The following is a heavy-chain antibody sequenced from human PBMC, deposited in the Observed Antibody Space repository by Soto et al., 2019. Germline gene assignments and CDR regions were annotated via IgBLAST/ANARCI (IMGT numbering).Heavy chain of an antibody. D-gene: IGHD2-2*01. Sequence: QLQLQESGPGLVKPSETLSLTCTVSGGSISSSSYYWGWIRQPPGKGLEWIGRIYYSGSTYYNPSLKSRVTIAVDTSKNQLSLKLSSVTAADTAVYYCARQRIIVVPAAMPGYYYMDVWGKGTTDTVSS. J-gene: IGHJ6*03. CDR2: IYYSGST. V-gene: IGHV4-39*01. CDR3: ARQRIIVVPAAMPGYYYMDV. CDR1: GGSISSSSYY.